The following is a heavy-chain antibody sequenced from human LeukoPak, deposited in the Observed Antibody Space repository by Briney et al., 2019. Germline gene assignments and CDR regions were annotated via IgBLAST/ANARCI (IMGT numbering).Heavy chain of an antibody. D-gene: IGHD3-9*01. CDR1: GFTFSNAW. CDR3: IAMEVLRHFDWLFPLDY. J-gene: IGHJ4*02. Sequence: PGGSLRLSCAASGFTFSNAWMSWVRQAPGKGLEWVGRIKSKTDGGTTDYAAPVKGRFTISRDDSKNTLYLQMNSLKTEDTAVYYCIAMEVLRHFDWLFPLDYWGQGTLVTVSS. V-gene: IGHV3-15*01. CDR2: IKSKTDGGTT.